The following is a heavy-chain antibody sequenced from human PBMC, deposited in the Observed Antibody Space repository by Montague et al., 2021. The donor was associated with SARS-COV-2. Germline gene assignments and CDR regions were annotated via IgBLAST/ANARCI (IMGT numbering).Heavy chain of an antibody. CDR1: GGSFSGNC. CDR3: ARLGDAVVPALILWVGPFYSQYYLDV. V-gene: IGHV4-34*01. CDR2: ISHTGST. D-gene: IGHD2-2*02. J-gene: IGHJ6*03. Sequence: SETLSLTCAVSGGSFSGNCWYWIRKPPGKGLGLMGDISHTGSTKXNPSLKSRVTISIYTAKNQFSLNVTSMTAADTAIYYCARLGDAVVPALILWVGPFYSQYYLDVWGQGTPVTVSS.